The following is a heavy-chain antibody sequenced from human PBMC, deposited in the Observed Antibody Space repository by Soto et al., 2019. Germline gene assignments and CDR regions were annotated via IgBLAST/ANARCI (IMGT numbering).Heavy chain of an antibody. J-gene: IGHJ4*02. CDR2: ISGSGGTT. D-gene: IGHD2-15*01. Sequence: PGGSLILSCAASGFTFSSYAMSWVRQAPGKGLEWVSIISGSGGTTFYADSVKGRFTISRDNSKNTLHLQMNSLRAEDTAVYYCAKDRDSVMVVTATFDYWGQGTQVTVSS. CDR3: AKDRDSVMVVTATFDY. V-gene: IGHV3-23*01. CDR1: GFTFSSYA.